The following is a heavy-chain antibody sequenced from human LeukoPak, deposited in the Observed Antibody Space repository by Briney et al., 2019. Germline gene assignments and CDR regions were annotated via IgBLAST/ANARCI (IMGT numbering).Heavy chain of an antibody. CDR3: ARSSSPHDAFDI. Sequence: EASVKVSCKASGGTFSSYAISWVRQAPGQGLEWMGGIIPIFGTANYAQKFQGRVTITADESTSTAYMELSSLRSEDTAVYYCARSSSPHDAFDIWGQGTMVTVSS. CDR2: IIPIFGTA. D-gene: IGHD6-6*01. CDR1: GGTFSSYA. V-gene: IGHV1-69*13. J-gene: IGHJ3*02.